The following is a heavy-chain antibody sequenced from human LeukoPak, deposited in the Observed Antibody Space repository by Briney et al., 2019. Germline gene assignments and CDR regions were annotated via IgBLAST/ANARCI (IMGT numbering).Heavy chain of an antibody. CDR3: ATLSVAAADWDDDY. Sequence: GGSLRLSGAASGFTFSSYGMSWVRQAPGKGLEWVSGISISGDSTYYADSVKGRFTISRDNSKNTLYLQMNSLRAEDTAVHYCATLSVAAADWDDDYWGQGTLLTVSS. CDR1: GFTFSSYG. D-gene: IGHD6-13*01. CDR2: ISISGDST. V-gene: IGHV3-23*01. J-gene: IGHJ4*02.